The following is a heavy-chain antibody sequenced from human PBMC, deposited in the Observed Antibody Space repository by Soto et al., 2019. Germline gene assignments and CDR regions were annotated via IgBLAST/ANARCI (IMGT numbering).Heavy chain of an antibody. J-gene: IGHJ6*02. CDR1: GYTFTSYG. CDR2: ISAYNGNT. V-gene: IGHV1-18*01. D-gene: IGHD3-9*01. Sequence: ASVKVSCKASGYTFTSYGISWVRQAPGQGLEWMGWISAYNGNTNYAQKLQGRVTMTTDTSTSTAYMELRSLRSDDTAVYYCARVRYFGDSYYYGMDVWGQGTTVTVSS. CDR3: ARVRYFGDSYYYGMDV.